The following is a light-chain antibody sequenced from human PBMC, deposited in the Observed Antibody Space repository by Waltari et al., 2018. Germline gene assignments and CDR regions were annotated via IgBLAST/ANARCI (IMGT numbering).Light chain of an antibody. V-gene: IGKV3-15*01. Sequence: EILMTQSPGTLSVSPGETATLSCRASKSLSRNLAWYQLKPGQAPRLLIYAASTRATGIPARFSGSGSGTEFTLTISSLQSEDFAVYYCQQYSDWPPLTFGGGTKVEIK. CDR1: KSLSRN. CDR2: AAS. J-gene: IGKJ4*01. CDR3: QQYSDWPPLT.